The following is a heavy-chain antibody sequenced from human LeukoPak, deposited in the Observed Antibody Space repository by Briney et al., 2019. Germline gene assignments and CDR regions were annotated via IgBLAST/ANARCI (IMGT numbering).Heavy chain of an antibody. Sequence: GESLKISCKGSGQIFTSYWIGWVRQMPGKGLEWMGIIYPGDSDTRYSPSFQGQVTISADKSISTTYLQWSSLKASDTAMYYCARLDIAAADTYFDYWGQGGLVTVSS. CDR1: GQIFTSYW. D-gene: IGHD6-13*01. CDR3: ARLDIAAADTYFDY. J-gene: IGHJ4*02. CDR2: IYPGDSDT. V-gene: IGHV5-51*01.